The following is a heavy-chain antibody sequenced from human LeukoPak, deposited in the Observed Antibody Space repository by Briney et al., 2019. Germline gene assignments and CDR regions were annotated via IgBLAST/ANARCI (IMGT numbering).Heavy chain of an antibody. Sequence: SETLSLTCAVYGGSFSGNYWSWIRQPPGKGLEWIGEINHSGSTNYNPSLKSRVTISVDTSKNQFSLKLSSVTAADTAVYYCARGPYGDHLDYWGQGTLVTVSS. J-gene: IGHJ4*02. CDR3: ARGPYGDHLDY. D-gene: IGHD4-17*01. V-gene: IGHV4-34*01. CDR1: GGSFSGNY. CDR2: INHSGST.